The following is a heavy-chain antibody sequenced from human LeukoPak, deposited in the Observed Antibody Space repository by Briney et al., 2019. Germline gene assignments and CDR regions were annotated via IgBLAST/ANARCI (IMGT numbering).Heavy chain of an antibody. Sequence: GESLRLSCAASGFTFSSYAMSWVRQPPGKGLEWISAISGSGGSKYYPALMNRRFTISSANYKNTLYLLMNIPRAEDTAVYYCAKDPLYGSSYYYGMDVWGQGTTVTVSS. CDR3: AKDPLYGSSYYYGMDV. V-gene: IGHV3-23*01. J-gene: IGHJ6*02. CDR1: GFTFSSYA. CDR2: ISGSGGSK. D-gene: IGHD3-10*01.